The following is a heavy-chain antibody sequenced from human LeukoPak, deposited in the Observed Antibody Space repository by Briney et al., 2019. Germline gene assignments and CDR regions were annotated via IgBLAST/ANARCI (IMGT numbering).Heavy chain of an antibody. CDR1: GGSFSGYY. CDR2: INHSGST. V-gene: IGHV4-34*01. Sequence: SETLSLTCAVYGGSFSGYYWSWIRQPPGKGLEWIGEINHSGSTNYNPSLKSRVTISVDTSKNQFSLKLSSVTAADTAVYYCARGPKKSMVRGDINAGGWFDPWGQGTLVTVSS. D-gene: IGHD3-10*01. J-gene: IGHJ5*02. CDR3: ARGPKKSMVRGDINAGGWFDP.